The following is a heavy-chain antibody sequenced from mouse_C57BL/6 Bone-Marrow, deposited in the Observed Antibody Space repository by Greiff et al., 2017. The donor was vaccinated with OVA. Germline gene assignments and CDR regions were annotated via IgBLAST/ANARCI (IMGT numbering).Heavy chain of an antibody. CDR2: INPSSGYT. CDR1: GYTFTSYT. J-gene: IGHJ4*01. CDR3: ARLWDWDHYAMDY. D-gene: IGHD4-1*01. V-gene: IGHV1-4*01. Sequence: LVESGAELARPGASVKMSCKASGYTFTSYTMHWVKQRPGQGLEWIGYINPSSGYTKYNQKFKDKATLTADKSSSTAYMQLSSLTSEDSAVYYCARLWDWDHYAMDYWGQGTSVTVSS.